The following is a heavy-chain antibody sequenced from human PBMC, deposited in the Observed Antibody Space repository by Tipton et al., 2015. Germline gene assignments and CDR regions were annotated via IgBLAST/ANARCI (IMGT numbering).Heavy chain of an antibody. V-gene: IGHV3-11*01. Sequence: QLVQSGGGLIQPGGSLRLSCEASGFTFSNYYMSWIRQAPGKGLEWLSYIDSSGKTIYYTDSVKGRFSISRENSKNSLYLQMNGLGADDTAVYYCAGDSWENCIGPGCYSFDAWGQGALITVAS. CDR1: GFTFSNYY. CDR2: IDSSGKTI. CDR3: AGDSWENCIGPGCYSFDA. J-gene: IGHJ4*02. D-gene: IGHD2-15*01.